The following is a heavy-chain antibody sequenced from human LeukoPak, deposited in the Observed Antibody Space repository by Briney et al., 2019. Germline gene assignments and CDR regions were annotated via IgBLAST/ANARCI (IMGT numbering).Heavy chain of an antibody. Sequence: GGSLRLSCAASGFTFSSYWMHWVRQAPGKGLVWVSRINSDGSSTSYADSVKGRFTISRDNAKNTLYLQMNSLRAEDTAVYYCARCAVDTAMVYFYYYYMDVWGKGTTVTVSS. V-gene: IGHV3-74*01. CDR3: ARCAVDTAMVYFYYYYMDV. D-gene: IGHD5-18*01. J-gene: IGHJ6*03. CDR2: INSDGSST. CDR1: GFTFSSYW.